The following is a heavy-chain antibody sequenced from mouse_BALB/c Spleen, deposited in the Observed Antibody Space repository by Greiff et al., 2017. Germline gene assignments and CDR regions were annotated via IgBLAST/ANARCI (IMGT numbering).Heavy chain of an antibody. J-gene: IGHJ2*01. Sequence: VQLQQSGAELVRPGTSVKVSCKASGYAFTNYLIEWVKQRPGQGLEWIGVINPGSGGTNYNEKFKGKATLTADKSSSTAYMQLSSLTSDDSAVYFCARDYGSSYVPYYFDYWGQGTTLTVSS. CDR1: GYAFTNYL. D-gene: IGHD1-1*01. V-gene: IGHV1-54*03. CDR2: INPGSGGT. CDR3: ARDYGSSYVPYYFDY.